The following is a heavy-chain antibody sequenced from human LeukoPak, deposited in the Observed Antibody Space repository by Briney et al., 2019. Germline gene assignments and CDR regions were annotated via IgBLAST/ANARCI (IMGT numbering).Heavy chain of an antibody. CDR2: ISWNSGSI. V-gene: IGHV3-9*01. CDR3: AKESMVRGVMGY. D-gene: IGHD3-10*01. CDR1: GFTFDDYA. J-gene: IGHJ4*02. Sequence: PGGSLRLSCAASGFTFDDYAMHWVRQAPGKGLEWVSGISWNSGSIGYADSVKGRFTISRDNAKNSLYLQVNSLRAEDTASYYCAKESMVRGVMGYWGQGTLVTVSS.